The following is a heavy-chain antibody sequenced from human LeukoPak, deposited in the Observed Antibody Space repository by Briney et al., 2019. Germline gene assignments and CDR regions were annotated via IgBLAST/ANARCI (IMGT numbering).Heavy chain of an antibody. Sequence: GRSLRLSCAASGFTFDDYAMHWVRQAPGKGLEWVSGISWNSGSIGYADSVKGRFTISRDNAKNSLYLQMNSLRAEDTALYYCAKSYSSSSRTAHFDYWGQGTLVTVSS. CDR2: ISWNSGSI. D-gene: IGHD6-13*01. CDR1: GFTFDDYA. CDR3: AKSYSSSSRTAHFDY. V-gene: IGHV3-9*01. J-gene: IGHJ4*02.